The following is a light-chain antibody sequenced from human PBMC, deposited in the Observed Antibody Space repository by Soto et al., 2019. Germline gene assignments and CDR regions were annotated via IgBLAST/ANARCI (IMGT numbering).Light chain of an antibody. J-gene: IGKJ2*01. CDR1: QSVSSN. CDR2: GAS. V-gene: IGKV3-15*01. CDR3: QQYNNWPYT. Sequence: EIVMTQSPATLSVSPGERATLSCSASQSVSSNLAWYQQKPGQAPRLLIYGASTRATGIPVRFSGSGSGTEFTLTISSLQSEDFAVYYCQQYNNWPYTFGQGTKLEIK.